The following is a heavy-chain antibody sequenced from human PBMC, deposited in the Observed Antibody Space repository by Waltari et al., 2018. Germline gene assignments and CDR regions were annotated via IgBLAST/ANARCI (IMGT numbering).Heavy chain of an antibody. CDR3: ATYIGASVGTAAFDV. V-gene: IGHV4-39*01. CDR2: VSYSGTT. J-gene: IGHJ3*01. CDR1: GVSITSNRHY. D-gene: IGHD5-12*01. Sequence: QLQLQESGPRLVRPSETLSLICRVSGVSITSNRHYWVWIRQSPGQGLEWIGTVSYSGTTYISPPLKSRVSVSRDTSKNQVSLILGSVTAADMAVYYCATYIGASVGTAAFDVWGQGTMVTVSS.